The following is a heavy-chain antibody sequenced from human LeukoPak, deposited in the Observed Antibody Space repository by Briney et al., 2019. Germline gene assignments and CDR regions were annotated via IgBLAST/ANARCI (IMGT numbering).Heavy chain of an antibody. Sequence: SSETLSLTCAVYGGSFSGYYWSWIRQPPGKGLEWIGEINHSGSTNYNPSLKSRVTISVDTSKNQFSLKLSSVTPADTAMSYYASSVVPAARTQSDYCGQGTLVTVSS. J-gene: IGHJ4*02. V-gene: IGHV4-34*01. CDR3: ASSVVPAARTQSDY. CDR2: INHSGST. D-gene: IGHD2-2*01. CDR1: GGSFSGYY.